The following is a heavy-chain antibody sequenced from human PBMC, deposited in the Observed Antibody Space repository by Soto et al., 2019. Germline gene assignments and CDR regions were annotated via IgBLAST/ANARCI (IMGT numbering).Heavy chain of an antibody. CDR3: ARDLAPYSSSSYYYGMDV. J-gene: IGHJ6*02. D-gene: IGHD6-6*01. Sequence: GASVKVSCKASGYTFTSYGISWVRQAPGQGLEWMGWISAYNGNTNYAQKLQGRVTMTTDTSTSTAYMELRSLRSDDTAAYYCARDLAPYSSSSYYYGMDVWGQGTTVTVSS. V-gene: IGHV1-18*01. CDR2: ISAYNGNT. CDR1: GYTFTSYG.